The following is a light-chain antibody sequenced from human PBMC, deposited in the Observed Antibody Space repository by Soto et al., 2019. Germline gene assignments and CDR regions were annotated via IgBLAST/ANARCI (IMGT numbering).Light chain of an antibody. CDR1: QSIGNY. Sequence: DIQMTQSPSSLSAAIGARVSISCRASQSIGNYLNWYQQKPGKAPKLLIYAASSLQSGVPSRFSGSGSGTDFTLTISSLQPEDIATYYCQQANSFPLTFGGGTKVDIK. V-gene: IGKV1-39*01. CDR2: AAS. J-gene: IGKJ4*01. CDR3: QQANSFPLT.